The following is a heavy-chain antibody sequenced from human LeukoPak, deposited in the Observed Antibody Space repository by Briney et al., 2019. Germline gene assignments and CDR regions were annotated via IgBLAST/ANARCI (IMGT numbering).Heavy chain of an antibody. CDR3: ARENGPGGFGY. J-gene: IGHJ4*02. Sequence: GGSLRLSCAASGFTFSSYSMNWVRQAPGKGLEWVSSISSSSSYIYYADSVKGRFAISRDNAKNSLYLQMNSLRAEDTAVYYCARENGPGGFGYWGQGTLVTVSS. CDR2: ISSSSSYI. CDR1: GFTFSSYS. D-gene: IGHD4-23*01. V-gene: IGHV3-21*01.